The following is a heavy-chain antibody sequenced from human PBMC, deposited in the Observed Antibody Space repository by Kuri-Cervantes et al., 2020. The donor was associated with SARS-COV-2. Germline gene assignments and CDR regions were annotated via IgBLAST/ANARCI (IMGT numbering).Heavy chain of an antibody. CDR3: ARDGGHCSSTSCYMGVIDYYMDV. CDR2: ISYDGSNK. CDR1: GFTFSSYA. D-gene: IGHD2-2*02. V-gene: IGHV3-30-3*01. J-gene: IGHJ6*03. Sequence: GESLKISCAASGFTFSSYAMHWVRQAPGKGLEWVAVISYDGSNKYYADSVKGRFTISRDNSKNTLYLQMNSLRAEDTAVYYCARDGGHCSSTSCYMGVIDYYMDVWGKGTTVTVSS.